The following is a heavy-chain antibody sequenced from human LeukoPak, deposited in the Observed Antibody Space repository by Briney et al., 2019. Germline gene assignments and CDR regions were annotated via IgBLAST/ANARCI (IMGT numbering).Heavy chain of an antibody. CDR3: AKDSYYDSSGYYGY. J-gene: IGHJ4*02. V-gene: IGHV3-23*01. D-gene: IGHD3-22*01. CDR1: GFTFSSYA. Sequence: GGSLRLSCAASGFTFSSYAMSWVRQAPGKGLEWVSAISGSGGSTYYADSVKGRFTISRDNSKNTLYLQMNSLRAEDTAVYYCAKDSYYDSSGYYGYWGQGTWVTVSP. CDR2: ISGSGGST.